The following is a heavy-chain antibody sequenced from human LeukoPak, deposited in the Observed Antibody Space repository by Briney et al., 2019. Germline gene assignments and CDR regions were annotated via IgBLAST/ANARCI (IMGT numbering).Heavy chain of an antibody. J-gene: IGHJ4*02. CDR2: IYTSGST. V-gene: IGHV4-61*02. D-gene: IGHD6-13*01. CDR1: GGSISSGSYY. Sequence: SQTLSLTCTVSGGSISSGSYYWSWIRQPAGKGLEWIGRIYTSGSTNYNPSLKSRVTISVDTSKNQFSLKLSSVTAADTAVYYCARGQQKLLPFDYWGQGTLVTVSS. CDR3: ARGQQKLLPFDY.